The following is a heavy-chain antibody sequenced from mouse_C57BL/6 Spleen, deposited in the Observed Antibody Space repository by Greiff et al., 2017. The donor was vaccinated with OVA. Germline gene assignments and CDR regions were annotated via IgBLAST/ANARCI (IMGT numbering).Heavy chain of an antibody. CDR1: GYTFTSYW. CDR3: ASSAQATFWFAY. V-gene: IGHV1-52*01. CDR2: IDPSDSET. D-gene: IGHD3-2*02. J-gene: IGHJ3*01. Sequence: VKLQQPGAELVRPGSSVKLSCKASGYTFTSYWMHWVKQRPIQGLEWIGNIDPSDSETHYNQKFKDKATLTVDKSSSTAYMQLSSLTSEDSAVYYCASSAQATFWFAYWGQGTLVTVSA.